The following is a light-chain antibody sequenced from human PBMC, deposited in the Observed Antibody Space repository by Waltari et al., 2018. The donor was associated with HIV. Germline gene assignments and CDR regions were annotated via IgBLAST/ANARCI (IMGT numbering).Light chain of an antibody. CDR2: SNN. J-gene: IGLJ3*02. V-gene: IGLV1-44*01. Sequence: QSVLTQPPSASGTPGQRVTISCSGSSSNIGSNTVNWYQQLPGTAPKLPIYSNNQRPSGVPDRFSGSKSGTSASLASSGLQSEDEADYYCTAWDDGLSDPVFGGGTKLTVL. CDR3: TAWDDGLSDPV. CDR1: SSNIGSNT.